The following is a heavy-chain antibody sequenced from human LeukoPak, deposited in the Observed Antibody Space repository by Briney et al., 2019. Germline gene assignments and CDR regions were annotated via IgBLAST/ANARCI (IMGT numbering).Heavy chain of an antibody. Sequence: GGSLRLSCAASGFTFSNYHINWVRQAPGKGLEWVSYISSSSSTIYYTDSVKGRFTISRDNAKNSLYLQMNSLRAEDTTVYYCAREMDLGKGYWYFDLWGRGTLVTVSS. V-gene: IGHV3-48*04. CDR2: ISSSSSTI. D-gene: IGHD7-27*01. J-gene: IGHJ2*01. CDR3: AREMDLGKGYWYFDL. CDR1: GFTFSNYH.